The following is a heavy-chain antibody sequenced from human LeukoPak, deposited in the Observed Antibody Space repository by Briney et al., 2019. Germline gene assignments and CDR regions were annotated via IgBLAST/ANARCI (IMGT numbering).Heavy chain of an antibody. CDR2: IYAGGSDT. Sequence: GESLKISCKGSGYIFTSYWIGWVRQMPGKGLEWMGIIYAGGSDTRYIPSFQDQVIISADKSVSTAYLEWTSLKDSDTATYYCARVNSWYTLMSGYWGQGTLVTVSS. J-gene: IGHJ4*02. CDR1: GYIFTSYW. D-gene: IGHD6-13*01. CDR3: ARVNSWYTLMSGY. V-gene: IGHV5-51*01.